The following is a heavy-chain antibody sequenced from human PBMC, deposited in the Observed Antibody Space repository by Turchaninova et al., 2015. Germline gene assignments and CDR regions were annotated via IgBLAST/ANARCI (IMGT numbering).Heavy chain of an antibody. CDR2: ISHSGGT. Sequence: QVLLPQLGAGLVKPAATLSLPCAVYGVYSCDSHWSWIRQPPGKGLGWIGKISHSGGTNYNPSLKSRVTISVDKSKNQVSLKVNSVTAADTAVYFCAGARGMFLAGDSPDAFDIWGQGTMVTVSS. D-gene: IGHD3-3*01. V-gene: IGHV4-34*01. CDR1: GVYSCDSH. J-gene: IGHJ3*02. CDR3: AGARGMFLAGDSPDAFDI.